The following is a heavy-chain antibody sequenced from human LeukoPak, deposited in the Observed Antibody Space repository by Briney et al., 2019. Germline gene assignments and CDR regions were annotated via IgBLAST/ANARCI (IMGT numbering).Heavy chain of an antibody. V-gene: IGHV3-23*01. CDR1: GGSISSYC. CDR3: AKRGLGDREAFDI. D-gene: IGHD2-21*02. J-gene: IGHJ3*02. CDR2: ISNSGGSA. Sequence: ETLSLTCTVSGGSISSYCWSWIRQPPGKGLEWVSVISNSGGSAYYADSVKGRFTISRDNSKNTLYLQMNSLRGEDTAVYYCAKRGLGDREAFDIWGQGTMVTVSS.